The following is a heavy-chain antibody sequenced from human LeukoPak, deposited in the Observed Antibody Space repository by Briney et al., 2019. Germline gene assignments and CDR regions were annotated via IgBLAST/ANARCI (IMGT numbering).Heavy chain of an antibody. D-gene: IGHD4-17*01. CDR1: GGSISSGGYS. CDR3: ARDLTTVTPGWFDP. CDR2: IYYSGST. J-gene: IGHJ5*02. Sequence: PSQTLSLTCTVSGGSISSGGYSSSWIRQHPGKGLELIGYIYYSGSTYYNPSLKSRVTISVDTSKNQFSLKLSSVTAADTAVYYCARDLTTVTPGWFDPWGQGTLVTVSS. V-gene: IGHV4-31*03.